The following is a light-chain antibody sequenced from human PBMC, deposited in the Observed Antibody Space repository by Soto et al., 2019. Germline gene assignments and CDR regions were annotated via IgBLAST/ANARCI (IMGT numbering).Light chain of an antibody. J-gene: IGKJ5*01. CDR2: GAS. Sequence: EVVMTQSPATVSVSPGDRVTLSCRASRTVHSNVAWYQQKPGQAPRLLIYGASTRATGIPDRFSGSGSGTDFTLTISRLEPEDFAVYFCQHYGSSLITFGQGTRLEIK. CDR1: RTVHSN. CDR3: QHYGSSLIT. V-gene: IGKV3-20*01.